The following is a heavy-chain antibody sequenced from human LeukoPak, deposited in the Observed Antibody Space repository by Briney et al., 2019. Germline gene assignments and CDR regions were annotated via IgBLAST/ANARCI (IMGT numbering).Heavy chain of an antibody. CDR3: AAEIYGGNPKCCSFDI. CDR1: GFTFSNSA. Sequence: ASVKVSCKTSGFTFSNSAVQWVRQARGQRLEWIGWIGVARGNTNYAQKVQDRITITRDMPTSTAYMELRSLESEDTAVYYCAAEIYGGNPKCCSFDIWGQGTIVTVSS. V-gene: IGHV1-58*01. D-gene: IGHD4-23*01. CDR2: IGVARGNT. J-gene: IGHJ3*02.